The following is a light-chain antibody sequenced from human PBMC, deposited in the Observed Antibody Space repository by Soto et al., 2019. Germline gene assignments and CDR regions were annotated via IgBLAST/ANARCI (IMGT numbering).Light chain of an antibody. CDR1: NSNIGSHL. CDR2: TNN. Sequence: QSVLTQPPSASGAPGQRVTISCSGSNSNIGSHLVNWYQQVPGTAPKLFIYTNNQRPSGVPDRFSDSKSGTSASLAISGLQSEDEADYYCAAWDGSLQSWVFGGGTKLTVL. CDR3: AAWDGSLQSWV. V-gene: IGLV1-44*01. J-gene: IGLJ3*02.